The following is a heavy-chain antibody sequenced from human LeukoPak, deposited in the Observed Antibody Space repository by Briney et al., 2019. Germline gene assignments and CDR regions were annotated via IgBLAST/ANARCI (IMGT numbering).Heavy chain of an antibody. CDR1: GYTFTGYY. V-gene: IGHV1-46*01. Sequence: ASVKVSCKASGYTFTGYYMHWVRQAPGQGLEWMGIINPSGGSTSYAQKFQGRVTMTRDTSTSTVYMELSSLRSEDTAVYYCASSATYYYDSSGPHDAFDIWGQGTMVTVSS. CDR3: ASSATYYYDSSGPHDAFDI. CDR2: INPSGGST. J-gene: IGHJ3*02. D-gene: IGHD3-22*01.